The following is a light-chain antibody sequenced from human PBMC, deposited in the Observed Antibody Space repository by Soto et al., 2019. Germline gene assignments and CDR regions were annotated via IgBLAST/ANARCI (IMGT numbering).Light chain of an antibody. Sequence: QSALNQPASVSGSPGQSITISCTGTSNDFGNYKYVSWYQHHPGKAPKLLLYSVNNRPSGVSDRFSGSKSITSASLTISGLRTADEAHYFCASYTMTNTLVFGGGTKLTVL. CDR3: ASYTMTNTLV. J-gene: IGLJ3*02. V-gene: IGLV2-14*01. CDR1: SNDFGNYKY. CDR2: SVN.